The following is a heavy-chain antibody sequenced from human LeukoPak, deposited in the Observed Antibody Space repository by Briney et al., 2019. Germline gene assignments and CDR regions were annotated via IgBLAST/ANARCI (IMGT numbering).Heavy chain of an antibody. Sequence: QPGRSLRLSCAASGFTFSNYAMSWVRQAPGKGLEWVSTLSGNGGSTFYADSVKGRFTISRDNSKNTLYLQMSSLRAEDTAVYYCAKNMRWDPTMGGHDYWGQGTLVTVSS. D-gene: IGHD1-26*01. J-gene: IGHJ4*02. CDR3: AKNMRWDPTMGGHDY. V-gene: IGHV3-23*01. CDR2: LSGNGGST. CDR1: GFTFSNYA.